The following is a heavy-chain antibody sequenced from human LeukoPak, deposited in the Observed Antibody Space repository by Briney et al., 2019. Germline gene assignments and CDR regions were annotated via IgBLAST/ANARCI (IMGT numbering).Heavy chain of an antibody. CDR3: ARGGTAVIAPYAFDI. CDR2: IYYSGST. V-gene: IGHV4-59*01. CDR1: GGSISSYY. Sequence: SEALSLTCTVSGGSISSYYWSWIRQPPGKGLEWIGYIYYSGSTNCNPSVKSRVAMSVDTSKKQFSLKLSSLTAADTAVYYCARGGTAVIAPYAFDIWGQGTMVTVSS. J-gene: IGHJ3*02. D-gene: IGHD4-23*01.